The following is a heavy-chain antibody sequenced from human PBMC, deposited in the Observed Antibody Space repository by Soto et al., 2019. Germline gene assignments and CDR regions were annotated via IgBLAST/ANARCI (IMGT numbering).Heavy chain of an antibody. CDR2: IYSSART. CDR1: GCSISSSSYY. V-gene: IGHV4-39*01. CDR3: AGAHKYHWNYFDY. Sequence: SETLSLTGTVSGCSISSSSYYWGWIRHPPGKGLEWIRCIYSSARTSSNPSPKSRLTISVDTSKNQFSLQLSSVTAADTAVYYCAGAHKYHWNYFDYWGQGTLVPVSS. J-gene: IGHJ4*02. D-gene: IGHD1-20*01.